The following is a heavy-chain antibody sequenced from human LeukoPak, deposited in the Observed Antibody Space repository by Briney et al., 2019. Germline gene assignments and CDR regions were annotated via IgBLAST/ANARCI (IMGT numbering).Heavy chain of an antibody. CDR3: ARESDSSSWYGVWFDP. CDR1: GGSISNGSYY. J-gene: IGHJ5*02. CDR2: IYTSGST. D-gene: IGHD6-13*01. V-gene: IGHV4-61*02. Sequence: SETLSLTCTVSGGSISNGSYYWSWIRQPAGKGLEWIGRIYTSGSTNYNPSLKSRVTISVDTSKNQFSLKLSSVTAADTAVYYCARESDSSSWYGVWFDPWGQGTLVTVSS.